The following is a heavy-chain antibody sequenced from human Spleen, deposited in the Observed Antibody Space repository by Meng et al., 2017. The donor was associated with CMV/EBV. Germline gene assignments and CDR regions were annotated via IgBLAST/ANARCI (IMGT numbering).Heavy chain of an antibody. J-gene: IGHJ5*01. Sequence: VQRPELGPGLVKPPETLALTSTCSGGSISRYYCSWIRQPAGKGLEWIGRIYTSGSTNYNPSLKSRVTMSVDTCKNQFSLKLSSVTAADTAVYYCARDGVRWRYFNWFDPWGQGTLVT. CDR3: ARDGVRWRYFNWFDP. D-gene: IGHD2/OR15-2a*01. V-gene: IGHV4-4*07. CDR1: GGSISRYY. CDR2: IYTSGST.